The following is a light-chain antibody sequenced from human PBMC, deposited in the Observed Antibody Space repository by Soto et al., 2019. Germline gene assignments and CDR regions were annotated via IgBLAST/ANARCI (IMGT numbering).Light chain of an antibody. CDR3: QQYNNWWT. CDR1: QYASFNF. CDR2: GTS. J-gene: IGKJ1*01. Sequence: EIVLTQSPGTLSLSPGERATLSCRASQYASFNFLAWYQQRPGQAPRLLIYGTSSRATGIPDRFSGSGSGTDFALTISRLEPEDFAVYYCQQYNNWWTFGQGTKVDI. V-gene: IGKV3-20*01.